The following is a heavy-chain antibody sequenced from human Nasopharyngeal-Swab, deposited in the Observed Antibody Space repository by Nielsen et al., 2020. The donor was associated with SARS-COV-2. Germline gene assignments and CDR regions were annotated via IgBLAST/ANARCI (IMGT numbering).Heavy chain of an antibody. D-gene: IGHD4-17*01. CDR2: ISDSGGST. Sequence: GESLKISCAASGFSFSGYAMTWVRQAPGKGLEWVSTISDSGGSTYYADSVKGRFTISRDNSKNTLYLQMNSLRAEDTAVYYCAKGRTVTAIYFDYWGQGTLVTFSS. V-gene: IGHV3-23*01. CDR1: GFSFSGYA. J-gene: IGHJ4*02. CDR3: AKGRTVTAIYFDY.